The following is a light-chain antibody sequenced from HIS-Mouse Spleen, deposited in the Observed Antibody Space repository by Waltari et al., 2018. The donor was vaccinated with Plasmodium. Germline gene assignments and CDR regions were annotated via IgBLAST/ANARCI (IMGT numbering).Light chain of an antibody. V-gene: IGKV3-15*01. Sequence: EIVMTQSPAPLFVSPGERATLSGRASESVSSNLAWYQQKPGQAPRLLIYGASTRATGIPARFSGSGSGTEFTLTISSLQSEDFAVYYCQQYNNWSFTFGPGTKVDIK. CDR2: GAS. CDR3: QQYNNWSFT. CDR1: ESVSSN. J-gene: IGKJ3*01.